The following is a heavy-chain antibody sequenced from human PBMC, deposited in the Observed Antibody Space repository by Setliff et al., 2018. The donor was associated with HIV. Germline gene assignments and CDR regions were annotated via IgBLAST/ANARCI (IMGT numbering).Heavy chain of an antibody. CDR1: GGSFSSYH. Sequence: KPSETLSLTCTVSGGSFSSYHWSWIRHPAGKGLEWIGHIFASGRTKYNPSLESRVTMSVDTSRTQFSLKLRSVTAADTAVYYCARVGASGVASSMDYLYYMDVWGKGTSVTVSS. D-gene: IGHD2-2*01. J-gene: IGHJ6*03. V-gene: IGHV4-4*07. CDR3: ARVGASGVASSMDYLYYMDV. CDR2: IFASGRT.